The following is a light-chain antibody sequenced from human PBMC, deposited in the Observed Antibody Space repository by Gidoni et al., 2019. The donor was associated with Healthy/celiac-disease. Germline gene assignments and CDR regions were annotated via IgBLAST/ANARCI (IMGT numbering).Light chain of an antibody. CDR3: QQYDNLPGFT. CDR1: QDISNY. CDR2: DAS. Sequence: DIQMTQSPSSLSASVGERVTITCQASQDISNYLNWYQQKPGKAPKLLIYDASNLETGVPSRFSGSGSGTDFTFTISSLQPEDSATYYCQQYDNLPGFTFGPGTKVDIK. J-gene: IGKJ3*01. V-gene: IGKV1-33*01.